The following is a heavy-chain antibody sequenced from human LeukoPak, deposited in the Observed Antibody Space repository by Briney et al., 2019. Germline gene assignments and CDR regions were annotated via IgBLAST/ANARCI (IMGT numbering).Heavy chain of an antibody. CDR2: ITGGGDTT. CDR3: VLNAYSSGMTT. CDR1: GFDFSYYA. V-gene: IGHV3-23*01. D-gene: IGHD3-10*01. Sequence: PGGSLRLSCAASGFDFSYYALSWVRQAPGKGLEWVSAITGGGDTTYYADSVKGRFTISRDNSRNMLFLQMKSLRVEDTAIYYCVLNAYSSGMTTWGQGILVTVSS. J-gene: IGHJ4*02.